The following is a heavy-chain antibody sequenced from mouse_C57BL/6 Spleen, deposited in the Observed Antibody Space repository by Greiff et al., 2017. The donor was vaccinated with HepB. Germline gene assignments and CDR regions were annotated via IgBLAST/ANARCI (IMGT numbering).Heavy chain of an antibody. V-gene: IGHV1-52*01. CDR1: GYTFTSYW. Sequence: QVQLQQPGAELVRPGSSVKLSCKASGYTFTSYWMHWVKQRPIQGLEWIGNIDPSDSETHYNQKFKDKATLTVDKSSSTAYMQLSSLTSEDSAFYYCARLYDGYLLAYWGQGTLVTVSA. CDR3: ARLYDGYLLAY. D-gene: IGHD2-3*01. CDR2: IDPSDSET. J-gene: IGHJ3*01.